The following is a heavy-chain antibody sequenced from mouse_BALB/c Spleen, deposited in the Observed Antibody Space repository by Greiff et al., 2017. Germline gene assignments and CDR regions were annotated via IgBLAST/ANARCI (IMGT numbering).Heavy chain of an antibody. Sequence: EVQLVESGGDLVKPGGSLKLSCAASGFTFSSYGMSWVRQTPDKRLEWVATISSGGSYTYYPDSVKGRFTISRDNAKNTLYLQMSSLKSEDTAMYYCVRQQTLTHYAMYYSGHENSDTASS. CDR1: GFTFSSYG. CDR3: VRQQTLTHYAMYY. V-gene: IGHV5-6*01. J-gene: IGHJ4*01. CDR2: ISSGGSYT.